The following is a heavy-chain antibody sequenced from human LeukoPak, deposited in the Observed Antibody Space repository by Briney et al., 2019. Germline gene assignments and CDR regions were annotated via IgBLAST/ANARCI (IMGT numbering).Heavy chain of an antibody. J-gene: IGHJ5*02. V-gene: IGHV1-18*04. CDR1: GFRFTSFG. D-gene: IGHD4-11*01. CDR3: AGDSDYSGNGNGDWFDP. CDR2: ISTYIGVT. Sequence: ASVNVSCKASGFRFTSFGVSWVRQAPGQGLEWMGWISTYIGVTHYAEKFEDRVTMTIDTSTTTAYMELRSLRYDDTAVYYCAGDSDYSGNGNGDWFDPWGQGTVVTVSS.